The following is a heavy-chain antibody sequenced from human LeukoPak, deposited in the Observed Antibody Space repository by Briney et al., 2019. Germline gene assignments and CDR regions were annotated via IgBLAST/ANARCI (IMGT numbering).Heavy chain of an antibody. CDR3: ARGTDWLPQY. J-gene: IGHJ4*02. CDR1: GVSISSSSYY. V-gene: IGHV4-39*02. Sequence: SETLSLTCTVSGVSISSSSYYWGWIRQPPGKGLEWIGSIYYSGSTYYNPSLKSRVTISLDMSKNHFSLTLSSVTAADTAVYYCARGTDWLPQYWGQGTLVTVSS. CDR2: IYYSGST. D-gene: IGHD3/OR15-3a*01.